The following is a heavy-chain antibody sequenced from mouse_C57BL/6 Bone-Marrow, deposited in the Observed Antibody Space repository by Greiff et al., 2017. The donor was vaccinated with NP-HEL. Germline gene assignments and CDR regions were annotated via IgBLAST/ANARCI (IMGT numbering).Heavy chain of an antibody. J-gene: IGHJ4*01. CDR3: AREAYYGTLYAMDY. CDR1: GFTFSSYA. Sequence: VQLKESGGGLVKPGGSLKLSCAASGFTFSSYAMSWVRQTPEKRLEWVATISDGGSYTYYPDNVKGRFTISRDNAKNNLYLQMSHLKSEDTAMYYCAREAYYGTLYAMDYWGQGTSVTVSS. CDR2: ISDGGSYT. D-gene: IGHD2-10*01. V-gene: IGHV5-4*01.